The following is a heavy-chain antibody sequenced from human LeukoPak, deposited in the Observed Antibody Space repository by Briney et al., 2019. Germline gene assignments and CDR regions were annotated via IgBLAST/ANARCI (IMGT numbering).Heavy chain of an antibody. CDR2: IIPIFGTA. Sequence: SVKVSCKASGGTFSSYVISWVRQAPGQGLEWMGRIIPIFGTANYAQKFQGRVTITTDESTSTAYMELSSLRSEDTAVYYCARGNPGYSSGWYIGSSYYFMDVWGKGTTVTVSS. V-gene: IGHV1-69*05. D-gene: IGHD6-19*01. J-gene: IGHJ6*03. CDR1: GGTFSSYV. CDR3: ARGNPGYSSGWYIGSSYYFMDV.